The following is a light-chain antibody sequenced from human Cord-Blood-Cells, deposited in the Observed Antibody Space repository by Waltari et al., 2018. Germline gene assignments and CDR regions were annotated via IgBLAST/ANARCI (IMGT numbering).Light chain of an antibody. CDR2: DVS. CDR1: STNVAGYNY. CDR3: SSYTSSSPV. Sequence: QSALTQPASVSGSPRQSITLSRTGTSTNVAGYNYVSGYQQHPGKAPKLMIYDVSIRPSEVSNRFYGSNSGNTASLTISGLRAEDEADYYCSSYTSSSPVFGGGTKLTVL. J-gene: IGLJ3*02. V-gene: IGLV2-14*03.